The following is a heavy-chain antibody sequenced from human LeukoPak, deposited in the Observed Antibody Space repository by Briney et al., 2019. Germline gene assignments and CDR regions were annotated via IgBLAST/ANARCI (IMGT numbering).Heavy chain of an antibody. CDR3: ARDQGENYDSSGYYPY. J-gene: IGHJ4*02. CDR2: ISGSSSST. V-gene: IGHV3-11*06. D-gene: IGHD3-22*01. Sequence: PGGSLRLSCAASGFKFSDYYMSWIRQAPGKGLEWVSYISGSSSSTNYADSVKGRFTISRDNAKNSLYLQMNSLRAEDTAVYYCARDQGENYDSSGYYPYWGQGTLVTVSS. CDR1: GFKFSDYY.